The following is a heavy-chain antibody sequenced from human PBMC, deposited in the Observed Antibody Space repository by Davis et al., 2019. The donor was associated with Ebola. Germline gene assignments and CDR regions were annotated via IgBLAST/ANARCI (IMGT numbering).Heavy chain of an antibody. J-gene: IGHJ3*02. CDR1: GFTVSSNY. V-gene: IGHV3-53*01. Sequence: GESLKISCAASGFTVSSNYMSWVRPAPGKGLEWVSVIYSGGSTYYADSVKGRFTIPRDNSKNTLYLQMNSLRAEDTAVYYCAGAKWLWLAFDIWGQGTMVTVSS. CDR3: AGAKWLWLAFDI. CDR2: IYSGGST. D-gene: IGHD6-19*01.